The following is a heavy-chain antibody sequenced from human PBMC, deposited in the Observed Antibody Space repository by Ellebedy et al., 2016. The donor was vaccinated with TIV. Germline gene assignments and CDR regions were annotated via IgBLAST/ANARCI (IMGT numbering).Heavy chain of an antibody. CDR3: AKAHGPGSSGNHYGMDV. D-gene: IGHD3-10*01. J-gene: IGHJ6*02. Sequence: PGGSLRLSCAASGFTFDTYAMTWVRQAPGRGLEWVSSISGRDSDPSYADSVKGRFTISRDDSKNTLFLHVNSLRAEDTAVYYCAKAHGPGSSGNHYGMDVWGQGTTVTVSS. CDR2: ISGRDSDP. CDR1: GFTFDTYA. V-gene: IGHV3-23*01.